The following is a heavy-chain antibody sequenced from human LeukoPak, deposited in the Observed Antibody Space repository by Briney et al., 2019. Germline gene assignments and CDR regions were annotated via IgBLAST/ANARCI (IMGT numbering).Heavy chain of an antibody. CDR1: GYTFTGYY. J-gene: IGHJ3*02. Sequence: AASVKVSCKASGYTFTGYYIYWARQAPGQGLEWMGWINPDSGGTHYAQNFQGRVTMTRDTSISTAYMELSRLRSNDTAVYYCARPLIVGATTRAFDIWGQGTMVTVSS. V-gene: IGHV1-2*02. CDR3: ARPLIVGATTRAFDI. D-gene: IGHD1-26*01. CDR2: INPDSGGT.